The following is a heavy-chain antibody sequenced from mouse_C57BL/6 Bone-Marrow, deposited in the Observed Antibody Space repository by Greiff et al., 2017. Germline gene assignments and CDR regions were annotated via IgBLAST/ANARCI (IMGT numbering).Heavy chain of an antibody. CDR3: ARGLGLFAY. Sequence: DVKLVESGGGLVKPGGSLKLSCAASGFTFSDYGMHWVRQAPEKGLEWVAYISSGSSTIYYADTVKGRFTISRDNAKNTLFLQMTSLRSEDTAMYYCARGLGLFAYWGQGTLVTVSA. CDR1: GFTFSDYG. J-gene: IGHJ3*01. D-gene: IGHD4-1*01. V-gene: IGHV5-17*01. CDR2: ISSGSSTI.